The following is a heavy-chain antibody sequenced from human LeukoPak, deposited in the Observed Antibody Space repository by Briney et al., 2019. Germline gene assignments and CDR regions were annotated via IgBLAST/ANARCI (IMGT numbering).Heavy chain of an antibody. CDR1: GGSISSGGYY. CDR2: IYYSGST. CDR3: ARTYYYDSSGYDY. J-gene: IGHJ4*02. Sequence: SETLSLTCTVSGGSISSGGYYWGWIRQHPGKGLEWIGYIYYSGSTYYNPSLKSRVTISVDTSKNQFSLKLSSVTAADTAVYYCARTYYYDSSGYDYWGQGTLVTVSS. V-gene: IGHV4-31*03. D-gene: IGHD3-22*01.